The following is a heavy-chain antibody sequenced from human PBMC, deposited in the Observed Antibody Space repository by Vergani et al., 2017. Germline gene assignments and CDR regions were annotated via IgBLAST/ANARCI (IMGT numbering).Heavy chain of an antibody. CDR3: ARDPGYSSSWYYFDY. CDR2: ISYDGSNK. D-gene: IGHD6-13*01. V-gene: IGHV3-30-3*01. J-gene: IGHJ4*02. CDR1: GCTFSSYA. Sequence: QVQLVESGGGVVQPGRSLRLSCAASGCTFSSYAMHWVRQAPGKGLEWVAVISYDGSNKYYADSVKGRFTISRDNSKNTLYLQMNSLRAEDTAVYYCARDPGYSSSWYYFDYWGQGTLVTVSS.